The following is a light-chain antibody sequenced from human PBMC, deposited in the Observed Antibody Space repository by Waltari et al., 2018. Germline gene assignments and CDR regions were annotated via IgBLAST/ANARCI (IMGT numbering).Light chain of an antibody. CDR3: QVWESSTDHYV. Sequence: SYVLTQPPSVSVAPGDSARVTCGGNNIGTKRVHWYQQKPGQAPLLVIYSDSDRPSGIPERFSGSNSGNTATLTISGVEAGDEADYYCQVWESSTDHYVFGSGTEIIVL. CDR1: NIGTKR. J-gene: IGLJ1*01. V-gene: IGLV3-21*01. CDR2: SDS.